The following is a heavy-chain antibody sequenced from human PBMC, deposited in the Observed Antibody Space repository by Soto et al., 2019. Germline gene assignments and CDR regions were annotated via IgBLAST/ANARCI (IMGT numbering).Heavy chain of an antibody. CDR3: ASQVHPWYYRD. CDR2: INPTSEYT. J-gene: IGHJ6*03. CDR1: GYTFTSYD. Sequence: DSVKVSCRASGYTFTSYDINWVRQAPGQGLEWVGWINPTSEYTAHAQKFQGRVTLTREMSTATAYMELSSLTSVDTAVYFCASQVHPWYYRD. V-gene: IGHV1-8*01.